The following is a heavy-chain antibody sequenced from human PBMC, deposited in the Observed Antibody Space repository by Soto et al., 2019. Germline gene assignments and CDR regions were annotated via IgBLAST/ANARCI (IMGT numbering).Heavy chain of an antibody. V-gene: IGHV3-30-3*01. CDR1: GFTFSSYA. CDR2: ISYDGSNK. D-gene: IGHD4-17*01. Sequence: QVQLVESGGGVVQPGRSLRLSCAASGFTFSSYAMHWVRQAPGKGLEWVAVISYDGSNKYYADSVKGRFTISRDNSKNTLYLQLNSLRPEDTAVYFCARPPTTVTTSYYFDYWGQGTLVTVSS. J-gene: IGHJ4*02. CDR3: ARPPTTVTTSYYFDY.